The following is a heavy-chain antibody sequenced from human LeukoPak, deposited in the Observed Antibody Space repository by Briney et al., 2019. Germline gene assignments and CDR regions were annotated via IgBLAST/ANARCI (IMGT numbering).Heavy chain of an antibody. D-gene: IGHD4-17*01. V-gene: IGHV1-69*04. CDR2: IIPILGIA. CDR1: GGTFSSYA. CDR3: ARSAVTTPGSFDP. J-gene: IGHJ5*02. Sequence: ASVKVSCKASGGTFSSYAISWVRQAPGQGLEWMGRIIPILGIANYAQKFQGRVTITADKSTSPAYMELSSLRSEDTAVYYCARSAVTTPGSFDPWGQGTLVTVSS.